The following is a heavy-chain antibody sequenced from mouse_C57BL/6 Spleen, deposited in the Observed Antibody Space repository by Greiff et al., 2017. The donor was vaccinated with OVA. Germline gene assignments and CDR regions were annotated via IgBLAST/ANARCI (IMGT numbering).Heavy chain of an antibody. CDR3: ARKLYDYDGHFDY. CDR2: IDPSDSYT. Sequence: QVQLQQSGAELVMPGASVKLSCKASGYTFTSYWMHWVKQRPGQGLEWIGEIDPSDSYTNYNQKFKGKSTLTVDKSSSTAYMQLSSLTSEDSAVYYCARKLYDYDGHFDYWGQGTTLTVSS. V-gene: IGHV1-69*01. J-gene: IGHJ2*01. D-gene: IGHD2-4*01. CDR1: GYTFTSYW.